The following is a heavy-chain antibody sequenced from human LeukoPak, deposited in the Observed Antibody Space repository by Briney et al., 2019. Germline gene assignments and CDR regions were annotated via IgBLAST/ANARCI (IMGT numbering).Heavy chain of an antibody. CDR3: ARDIDDSSGYDAFDI. Sequence: SQTLSLTCTVSGGSISSGDYYWSWIRQPPGKGLEWIGYIYYSGSTKYNPSLKSRVTISADTSKNQLSLKLSSVTAADTAVYYCARDIDDSSGYDAFDIWGQGTMVTVSS. CDR2: IYYSGST. V-gene: IGHV4-61*08. D-gene: IGHD3-22*01. CDR1: GGSISSGDYY. J-gene: IGHJ3*02.